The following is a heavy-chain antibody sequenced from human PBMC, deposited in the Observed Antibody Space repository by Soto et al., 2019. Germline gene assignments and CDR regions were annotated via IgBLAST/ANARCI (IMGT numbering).Heavy chain of an antibody. CDR1: GFIFSNAW. CDR2: IKSRGDGGTT. CDR3: TTGIHNR. V-gene: IGHV3-15*01. J-gene: IGHJ5*02. Sequence: HLVESGGGLVKPGGSLRLSCTGSGFIFSNAWMSWVRQTPGKGLEWVGRIKSRGDGGTTDYAAPVEGRFIISRDDSKNTIFLQRNSLKIEDTVVYCCTTGIHNRWGQGVVVTVSS.